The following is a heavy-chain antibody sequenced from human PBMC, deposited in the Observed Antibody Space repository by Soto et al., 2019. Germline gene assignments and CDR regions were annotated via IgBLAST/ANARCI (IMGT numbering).Heavy chain of an antibody. CDR2: IRSKANSYAT. CDR3: TRHLDDFWSCYWNNSASSYFDY. D-gene: IGHD3-3*01. CDR1: GFTFSGSA. Sequence: EVQLVESGGGLVQPGGSLKLSCAASGFTFSGSAMHWVRQASGKGLEWVGRIRSKANSYATAYAASVKGRFTIYRDNSKNTAYLQKNSLKTEDTAVYYCTRHLDDFWSCYWNNSASSYFDYWGQGTLVTVSS. V-gene: IGHV3-73*02. J-gene: IGHJ4*02.